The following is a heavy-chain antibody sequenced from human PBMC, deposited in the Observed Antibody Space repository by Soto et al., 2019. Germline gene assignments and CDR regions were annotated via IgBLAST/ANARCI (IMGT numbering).Heavy chain of an antibody. Sequence: GGSLRLSCAASGFTFSSYGMHWVRQAPGKGLEWVAVISYDGTEKYHADSVKGRFTISRDNSKNTLYLQVNSLRAEDTAVYYCARKPVTGTTVPFDYWGQGTLVTVSS. D-gene: IGHD1-20*01. J-gene: IGHJ4*02. CDR1: GFTFSSYG. V-gene: IGHV3-30*03. CDR2: ISYDGTEK. CDR3: ARKPVTGTTVPFDY.